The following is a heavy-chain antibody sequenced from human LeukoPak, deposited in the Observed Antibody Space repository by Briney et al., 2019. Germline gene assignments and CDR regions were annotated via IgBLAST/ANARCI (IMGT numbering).Heavy chain of an antibody. CDR2: IKSKTDGGTT. CDR3: TTVLRYFDWLSEYFDY. D-gene: IGHD3-9*01. V-gene: IGHV3-15*01. J-gene: IGHJ4*02. Sequence: GGSLRLSCAASGFTFSNAWMSWVRQAPGKGLEWVGRIKSKTDGGTTDYAAPVKGRFTISRDDSKNTLYLQMNSLKTEDTAVFYCTTVLRYFDWLSEYFDYWGQGTLVTVSS. CDR1: GFTFSNAW.